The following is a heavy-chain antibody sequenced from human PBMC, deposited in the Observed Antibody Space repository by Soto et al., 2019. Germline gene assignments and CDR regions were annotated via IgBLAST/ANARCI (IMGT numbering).Heavy chain of an antibody. V-gene: IGHV4-61*01. Sequence: QVQLQESGPGLVKPSATLSLTCTVSGGSVSSGSYYWSWIRQPPGKGLEWIGYSYYSGSTNYNPSLKSRVTISVDTFKNQFSLKLSSVTAADTAVYYCAIAVAGINWFDPWGQGTLVTVSS. CDR3: AIAVAGINWFDP. J-gene: IGHJ5*02. CDR2: SYYSGST. D-gene: IGHD6-19*01. CDR1: GGSVSSGSYY.